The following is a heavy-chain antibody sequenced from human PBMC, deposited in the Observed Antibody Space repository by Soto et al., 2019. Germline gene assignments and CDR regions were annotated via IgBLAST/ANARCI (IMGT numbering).Heavy chain of an antibody. D-gene: IGHD5-18*01. CDR3: DRRGVDTTMDTVIAFDI. CDR2: IFHSGNT. J-gene: IGHJ3*02. Sequence: QLQLQESGSGLVKPSQTLSLTCAVSGGSISSGGYSWGWIRQPPGKGLEWIGYIFHSGNTYYNPSLNSRGTISVDRSKNQFSLNLSSVTAADTAVYYCDRRGVDTTMDTVIAFDIWGQGTMVTVS. CDR1: GGSISSGGYS. V-gene: IGHV4-30-2*01.